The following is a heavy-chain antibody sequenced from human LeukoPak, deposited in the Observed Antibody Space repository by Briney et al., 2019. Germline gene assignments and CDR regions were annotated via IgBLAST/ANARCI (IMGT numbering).Heavy chain of an antibody. J-gene: IGHJ4*02. D-gene: IGHD1-26*01. CDR3: VRDAGNYSDY. CDR2: IKQDGSEK. CDR1: GFTFSSYW. V-gene: IGHV3-7*01. Sequence: GGSLRLSCAASGFTFSSYWMSWVRQAPGKGLEWVANIKQDGSEKYYVDSVRGRFAVSRDNAKNSLSLQMNSLRAEDTAVYYCVRDAGNYSDYWGQGTLVTVSS.